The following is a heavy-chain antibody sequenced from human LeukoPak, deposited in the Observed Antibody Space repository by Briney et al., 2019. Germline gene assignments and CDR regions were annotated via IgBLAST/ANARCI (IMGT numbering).Heavy chain of an antibody. V-gene: IGHV4-30-4*08. Sequence: SQTLSLTCTVPGGSISSGDYYWSWIRQPPGKGLEWIGYIYYSGSTYYNPSLKSRVTISVDTSKNQFSLKLSSVTAADTAVYYCASSADTAMGTYYFDYWGQGTLVTVSS. CDR1: GGSISSGDYY. D-gene: IGHD5-18*01. J-gene: IGHJ4*02. CDR2: IYYSGST. CDR3: ASSADTAMGTYYFDY.